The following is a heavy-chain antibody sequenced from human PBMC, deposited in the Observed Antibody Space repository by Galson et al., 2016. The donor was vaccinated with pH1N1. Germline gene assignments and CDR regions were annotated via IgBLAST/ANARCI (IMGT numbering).Heavy chain of an antibody. CDR1: GFAFDDFA. J-gene: IGHJ4*02. V-gene: IGHV3-9*01. CDR2: ISWNSNSI. D-gene: IGHD3-10*01. CDR3: AKGAGRYYFGSGSFHY. Sequence: SLRLSCAASGFAFDDFAMHWVRHVPGKGLEWVSGISWNSNSIGYADSVKGRFTISRDNAKESLFLQMNSLRVEDTALYYCAKGAGRYYFGSGSFHYWGQGTQVTVSS.